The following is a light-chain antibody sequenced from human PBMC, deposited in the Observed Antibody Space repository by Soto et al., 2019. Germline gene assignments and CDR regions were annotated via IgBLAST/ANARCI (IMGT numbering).Light chain of an antibody. CDR3: QQSYSTPYT. Sequence: DIQMAQSPSSLSASVGDSVTITCRASQSISSYLNWYQQRPGRAPKLLIYAASTLQTGVPSRFSGSGSGTDFTLTINSLQPADFATYYCQQSYSTPYTFGQGTKLEIK. V-gene: IGKV1-39*01. CDR2: AAS. CDR1: QSISSY. J-gene: IGKJ2*01.